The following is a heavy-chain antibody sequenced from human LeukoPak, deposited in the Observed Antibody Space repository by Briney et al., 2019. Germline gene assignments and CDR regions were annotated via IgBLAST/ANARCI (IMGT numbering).Heavy chain of an antibody. Sequence: ASVKVSCKASGGTFSSYAISWVRQAPGQGLEWMGRIIPILGIANYAQKFQGRVTITADKSTSTAYMELSSLRSEDTAVYYCASHPAAAGRVIDYWGQGTLVTVSS. J-gene: IGHJ4*02. CDR1: GGTFSSYA. D-gene: IGHD6-13*01. CDR3: ASHPAAAGRVIDY. V-gene: IGHV1-69*04. CDR2: IIPILGIA.